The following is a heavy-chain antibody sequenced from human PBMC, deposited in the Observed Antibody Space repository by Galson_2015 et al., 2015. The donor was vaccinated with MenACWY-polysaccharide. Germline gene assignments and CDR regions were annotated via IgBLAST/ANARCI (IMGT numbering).Heavy chain of an antibody. CDR3: VRGYSGGGDC. J-gene: IGHJ6*02. D-gene: IGHD2-15*01. Sequence: SLRLSCAASGFTFSTYWMNWVRQVPGKGLVWVSHINYDGRTTSYADSVRGRFTISRDNAKSTLYLQMSSLRAEDTAIYYCVRGYSGGGDCWGQGTTLIVSS. CDR2: INYDGRTT. V-gene: IGHV3-74*01. CDR1: GFTFSTYW.